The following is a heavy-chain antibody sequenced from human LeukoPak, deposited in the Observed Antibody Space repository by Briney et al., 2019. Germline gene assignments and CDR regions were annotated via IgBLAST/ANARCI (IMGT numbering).Heavy chain of an antibody. J-gene: IGHJ3*02. CDR2: IYTSGST. V-gene: IGHV4-4*09. CDR3: ARRYDILRADAFDI. D-gene: IGHD3-9*01. CDR1: GGSISRCY. Sequence: SETLSLTCTVSGGSISRCYWSWIRQPPGKGLEWIGYIYTSGSTNFNPSLKSRVTISVDTSKNQFSLKLSSVTAADTAVYYCARRYDILRADAFDIWGQGTMVTVSS.